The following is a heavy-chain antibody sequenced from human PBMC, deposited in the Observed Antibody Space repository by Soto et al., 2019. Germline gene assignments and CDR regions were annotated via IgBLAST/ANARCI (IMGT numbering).Heavy chain of an antibody. CDR2: ISYDGTNK. D-gene: IGHD6-13*01. CDR3: ARGDSNSWSDY. J-gene: IGHJ4*02. CDR1: GFTFRSYA. V-gene: IGHV3-30-3*01. Sequence: QVQLVESGGGVVQPGRSLRLSCAASGFTFRSYAMDWIRQAPGKGLEWVAVISYDGTNKYYADSVKGRFTISRDNSKNMLSLQMTSLRTEDTAVYYCARGDSNSWSDYWGLGTLVTVSS.